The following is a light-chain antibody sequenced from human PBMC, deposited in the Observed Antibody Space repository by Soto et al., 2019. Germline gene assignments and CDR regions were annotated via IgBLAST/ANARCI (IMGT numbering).Light chain of an antibody. CDR3: QHYNSYSEA. CDR2: KAS. CDR1: QTISSW. Sequence: DIQMTQSPSTLSGSVGDRVTITCRASQTISSWLAWYQQKPGKAPKLLIYKASTLKSGVPSRFIGSGSGTEFTLTISSMQPDDFATYDCQHYNSYSEAFGQGTKVELK. J-gene: IGKJ1*01. V-gene: IGKV1-5*03.